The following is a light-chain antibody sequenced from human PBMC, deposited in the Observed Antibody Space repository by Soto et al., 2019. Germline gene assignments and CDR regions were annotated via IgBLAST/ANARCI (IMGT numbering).Light chain of an antibody. CDR1: SSDVGGYTY. CDR2: DVS. CDR3: TSYTAGSTLRVL. Sequence: QSALTQPASVSGSPGQSITISCTGTSSDVGGYTYVSWYQQHPGKAPKLMIYDVSTRPSGVSNRFSGSKSGNTASLTISGLQAEDEADYYCTSYTAGSTLRVLFGGGTKLTVL. J-gene: IGLJ2*01. V-gene: IGLV2-14*01.